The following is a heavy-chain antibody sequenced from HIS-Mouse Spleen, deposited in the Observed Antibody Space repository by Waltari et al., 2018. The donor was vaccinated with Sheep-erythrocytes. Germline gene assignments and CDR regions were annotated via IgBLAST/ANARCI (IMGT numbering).Heavy chain of an antibody. CDR1: GGSISRSSYY. CDR3: ARLYYYDSSGYYFDY. CDR2: IYYSGST. V-gene: IGHV4-39*01. Sequence: QLQLQESGPGLVKPSETLSLTXTVSGGSISRSSYYGGWIRQPPGKGLEWIGCIYYSGSTYYNPSLKSRVTISVDTSKNQFSLKLSSVTAADTAVYYCARLYYYDSSGYYFDYWGQGTLVTVSS. J-gene: IGHJ4*02. D-gene: IGHD3-22*01.